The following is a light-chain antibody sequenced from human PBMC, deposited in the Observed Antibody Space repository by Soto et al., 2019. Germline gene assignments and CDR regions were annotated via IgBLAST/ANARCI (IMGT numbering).Light chain of an antibody. Sequence: QSALTQPPSASGSPGQSVTISCTGTSIDVGGYNYVSWYQQHPGKAPKLMIYEVNERPSGVPDRFSGSKSGNTASLTVSGLQAEDEADYYCSSYAGSNNLLFGGGTQLTVL. V-gene: IGLV2-8*01. CDR3: SSYAGSNNLL. J-gene: IGLJ2*01. CDR2: EVN. CDR1: SIDVGGYNY.